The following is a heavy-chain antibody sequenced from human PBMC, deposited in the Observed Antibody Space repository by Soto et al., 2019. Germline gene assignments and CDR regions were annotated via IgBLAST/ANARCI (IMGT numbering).Heavy chain of an antibody. CDR2: IYYSGST. J-gene: IGHJ6*02. V-gene: IGHV4-31*03. CDR3: ARANTVTAPGYYYGMDV. Sequence: TLSLTCTVSVGSISSGGYYWIWIRHHPGKGLEWIGYIYYSGSTYYNPSLKSRVTISVDTSKNQFSLKLSSVTAADTAVYYCARANTVTAPGYYYGMDVWGQGTTVTVSS. D-gene: IGHD4-4*01. CDR1: VGSISSGGYY.